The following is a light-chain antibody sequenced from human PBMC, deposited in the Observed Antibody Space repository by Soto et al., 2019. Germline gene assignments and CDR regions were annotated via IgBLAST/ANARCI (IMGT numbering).Light chain of an antibody. CDR2: GAS. J-gene: IGKJ4*01. Sequence: SAVTLSVCPGERATLSCRASQTIDTNLAWYQQKPGQAPRLLIFGASTRATGIPARFSGSGSGTDFTLTITILEHEDFGVYYCQQFGSSLPLPFGGVTNLDI. V-gene: IGKV3-20*01. CDR3: QQFGSSLPLP. CDR1: QTIDTN.